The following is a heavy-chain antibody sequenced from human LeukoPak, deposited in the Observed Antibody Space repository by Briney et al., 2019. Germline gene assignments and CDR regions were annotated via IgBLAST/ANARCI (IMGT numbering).Heavy chain of an antibody. J-gene: IGHJ6*03. CDR2: IIPIFGTA. Sequence: GASVKVSCKASGGTFSSYAISWVRQAPGQGLEWMGGIIPIFGTANYAQKFQGRVTITADESTSTAYMELSSLRSEDTAVYYCARESVRYYDSSGYYHSWYYYYMDVWGKGTTVTVSS. CDR3: ARESVRYYDSSGYYHSWYYYYMDV. V-gene: IGHV1-69*13. D-gene: IGHD3-22*01. CDR1: GGTFSSYA.